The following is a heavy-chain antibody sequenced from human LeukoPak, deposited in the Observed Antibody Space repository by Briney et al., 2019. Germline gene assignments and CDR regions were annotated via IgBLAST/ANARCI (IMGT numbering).Heavy chain of an antibody. V-gene: IGHV1-8*01. CDR2: MNPNSGNT. Sequence: GASVKVSCKASGYTFTSYDINWVRQATGQGLEWMGWMNPNSGNTGYAQKFQGRVTMTRNTSISTAYMELSSLRSEDTAVYYCARGKPTYYYDSSGYYYWLRFDPWGQGTLVTVSS. CDR1: GYTFTSYD. D-gene: IGHD3-22*01. CDR3: ARGKPTYYYDSSGYYYWLRFDP. J-gene: IGHJ5*02.